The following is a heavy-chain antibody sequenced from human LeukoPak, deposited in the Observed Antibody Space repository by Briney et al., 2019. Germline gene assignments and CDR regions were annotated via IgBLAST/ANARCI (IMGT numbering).Heavy chain of an antibody. D-gene: IGHD2-15*01. Sequence: PSQTLSLTCTVSGGSISSGGYYWSWIRQHPGKGLEWIGYIYYSGSTYYNPSLKSRVTISVDTSKNQFSLKLSSVTAADTVVYYCAITCRSGGSCYYYWGQGTLVTVSS. CDR1: GGSISSGGYY. J-gene: IGHJ4*02. CDR2: IYYSGST. CDR3: AITCRSGGSCYYY. V-gene: IGHV4-31*03.